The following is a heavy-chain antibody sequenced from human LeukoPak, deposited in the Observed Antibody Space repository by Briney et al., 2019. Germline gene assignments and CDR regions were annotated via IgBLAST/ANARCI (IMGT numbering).Heavy chain of an antibody. CDR2: INPNSGDT. J-gene: IGHJ3*02. D-gene: IGHD2-2*01. CDR3: ARDASSTSCCDGFDI. CDR1: GYTFTVYY. Sequence: ASVNVSFKASGYTFTVYYMHWVRQAPGQGLEWMGWINPNSGDTKYEQKFQGRVTMTRDTSISTAYMEVSSLRSDDTAVYYCARDASSTSCCDGFDIWGQGTTVTVSS. V-gene: IGHV1-2*02.